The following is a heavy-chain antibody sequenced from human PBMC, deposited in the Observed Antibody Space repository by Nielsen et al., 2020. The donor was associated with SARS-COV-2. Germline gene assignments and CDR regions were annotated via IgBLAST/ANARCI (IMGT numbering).Heavy chain of an antibody. CDR1: GFTFGDYA. CDR2: IYTGGTGT. V-gene: IGHV3-23*03. D-gene: IGHD3-22*01. J-gene: IGHJ4*02. CDR3: AKGRDNYYYDSWYYFDY. Sequence: GGSLRLSCTASGFTFGDYAMSWVRQAPGKGLEWVSVIYTGGTGTHYADSVKGRFSISRDNSKNTLYLQMNSLRAEDTAVYYCAKGRDNYYYDSWYYFDYWGQGSLVTVSS.